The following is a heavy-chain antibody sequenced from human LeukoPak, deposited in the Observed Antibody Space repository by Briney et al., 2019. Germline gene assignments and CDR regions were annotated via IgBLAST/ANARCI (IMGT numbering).Heavy chain of an antibody. CDR2: ISAYNGNT. Sequence: ASVKVSCKASGYTFTSYGISWVRQAPGQGLEWMGWISAYNGNTNYAQKLQGRVTMTTDTSTSTAYMELRSLRSDDTAVYYCATSDFGDYDVYFDKWGQGSQVTVSS. CDR3: ATSDFGDYDVYFDK. J-gene: IGHJ4*02. CDR1: GYTFTSYG. D-gene: IGHD4-17*01. V-gene: IGHV1-18*01.